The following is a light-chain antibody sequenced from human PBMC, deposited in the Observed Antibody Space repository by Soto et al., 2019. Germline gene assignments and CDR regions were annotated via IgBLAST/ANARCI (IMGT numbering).Light chain of an antibody. V-gene: IGLV2-14*03. CDR1: SSDVGAYNY. Sequence: QSALTQPASVSGSPGQSITISCTGTSSDVGAYNYVSWYQHHPGKAPNLMIYDVSNRPSGVSNRFSGSKSGNTASLTISGLQAEDEADYYCNSFTTSSTLVFGGGTKVTVL. CDR3: NSFTTSSTLV. CDR2: DVS. J-gene: IGLJ2*01.